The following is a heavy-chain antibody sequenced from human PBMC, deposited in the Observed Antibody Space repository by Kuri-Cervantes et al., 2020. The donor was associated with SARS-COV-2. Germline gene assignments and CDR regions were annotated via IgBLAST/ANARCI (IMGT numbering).Heavy chain of an antibody. D-gene: IGHD3-16*01. CDR2: IRYDGSNK. CDR3: ARDLRMGKSLDY. Sequence: LSLTCAASGFTFSSYGMHWVRQAPGKGLEWVAFIRYDGSNKYYADSVKGRFTISRDDAKSSVYLQMNSLRGEDTAVYYCARDLRMGKSLDYWGQGTLVTVSS. CDR1: GFTFSSYG. J-gene: IGHJ4*02. V-gene: IGHV3-30*02.